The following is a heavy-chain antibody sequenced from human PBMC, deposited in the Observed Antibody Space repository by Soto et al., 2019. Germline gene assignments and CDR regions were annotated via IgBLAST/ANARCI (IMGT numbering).Heavy chain of an antibody. CDR3: ARAQWTFGGVIVPDY. CDR1: GYTFTSYG. V-gene: IGHV1-18*01. Sequence: ASVKVSCKASGYTFTSYGISWVRQAPGQGLEWMGWISAYNGNTNYAQKIQGRVTMTTDTSTSTAYMELRSLRSDDTAVYYCARAQWTFGGVIVPDYWGQGTLVTVSS. D-gene: IGHD3-16*02. J-gene: IGHJ4*02. CDR2: ISAYNGNT.